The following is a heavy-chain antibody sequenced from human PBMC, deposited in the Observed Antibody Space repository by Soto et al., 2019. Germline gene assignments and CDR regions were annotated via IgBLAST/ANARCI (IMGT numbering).Heavy chain of an antibody. Sequence: GGSLRLSCVVSGFTFSSYAMSWVRQAPGKGLEWVSAISGSGGSTYYADSVKGRFTISRDNSKNTLYLQMNSLRAEDTAVYYCAKDPTIAAVSPFDYWGQGTLVTVSS. CDR1: GFTFSSYA. CDR2: ISGSGGST. D-gene: IGHD6-13*01. CDR3: AKDPTIAAVSPFDY. J-gene: IGHJ4*02. V-gene: IGHV3-23*01.